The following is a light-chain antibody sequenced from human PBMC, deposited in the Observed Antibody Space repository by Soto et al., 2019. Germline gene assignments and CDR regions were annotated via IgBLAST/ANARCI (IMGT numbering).Light chain of an antibody. CDR2: DAS. CDR1: QSISSW. CDR3: QQYNSYSLT. Sequence: DIQMTQSPSTLSASVGDRVNITCRASQSISSWLAWYQQKPGKAPKLLIYDASSLEIGVPSRFSGSGSGTEFTRTISSLQPDDFATYYCQQYNSYSLTFGQGTKVDIK. V-gene: IGKV1-5*01. J-gene: IGKJ1*01.